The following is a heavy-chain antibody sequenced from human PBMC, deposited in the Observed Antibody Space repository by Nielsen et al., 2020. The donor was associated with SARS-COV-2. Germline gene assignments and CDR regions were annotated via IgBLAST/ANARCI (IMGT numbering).Heavy chain of an antibody. J-gene: IGHJ4*02. CDR3: ARGGPYYDFWSGYSPGYFDY. CDR2: INHSGST. V-gene: IGHV4-34*01. Sequence: GSLRLSCAVYGGSFSGYYWSWIRQPPGKGLEWIGEINHSGSTNYNPSLKSRVTISVDTSKNQFSLKLSSVTAADTAVYYCARGGPYYDFWSGYSPGYFDYWGQGTLVTVSS. D-gene: IGHD3-3*01. CDR1: GGSFSGYY.